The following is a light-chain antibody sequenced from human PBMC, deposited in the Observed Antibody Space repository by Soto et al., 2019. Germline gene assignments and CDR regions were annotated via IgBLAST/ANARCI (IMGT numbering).Light chain of an antibody. V-gene: IGKV4-1*01. CDR2: WAS. Sequence: DIVMTQSPDSLAVSLGERATFNCKSSQSVLYSSNNKNYLAWYQQKPGQPPNLLIYWASTRESGVPDRFSGSGSGTDFTLTISSLQAEDVAVYYCQQYYTTPITFGQGTRLEIK. CDR1: QSVLYSSNNKNY. CDR3: QQYYTTPIT. J-gene: IGKJ5*01.